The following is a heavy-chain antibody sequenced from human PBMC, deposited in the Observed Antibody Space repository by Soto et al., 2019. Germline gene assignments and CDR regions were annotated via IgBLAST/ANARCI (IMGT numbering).Heavy chain of an antibody. J-gene: IGHJ6*02. V-gene: IGHV5-51*01. Sequence: GESLKISCKGSGYSFTSYWIGWVRQMPGKGLEWMGIIYPGDSDTRYSPSFQGQVTISADKSISTAYLQWSSLKASDTAMYYCARLAGFFSGGSCASGPYSYSGMDVGGQGTRVTVSS. CDR3: ARLAGFFSGGSCASGPYSYSGMDV. CDR1: GYSFTSYW. D-gene: IGHD2-15*01. CDR2: IYPGDSDT.